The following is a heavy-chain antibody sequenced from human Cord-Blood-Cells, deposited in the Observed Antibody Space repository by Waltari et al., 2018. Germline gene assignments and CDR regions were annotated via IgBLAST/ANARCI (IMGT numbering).Heavy chain of an antibody. CDR2: IKQDGSEK. CDR1: GFPFRRSW. Sequence: EVQLVESGGGLVQPGGSLRLSCAASGFPFRRSWMSWVRQAPGKGLEWVANIKQDGSEKYYVDSVKGRFTISRDNAKNSLYLQMNSLRAEDTAVYYCARGQGAGLDYWGQGTLVTVSS. V-gene: IGHV3-7*01. CDR3: ARGQGAGLDY. D-gene: IGHD1-26*01. J-gene: IGHJ4*02.